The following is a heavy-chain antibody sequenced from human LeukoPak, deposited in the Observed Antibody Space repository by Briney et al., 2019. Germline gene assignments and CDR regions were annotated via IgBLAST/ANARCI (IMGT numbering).Heavy chain of an antibody. CDR3: ARQISGNRDY. Sequence: SETLSLTCTVSVVSISGYYGICIRQSPGRGLECVGSVFYRDSFSYCGTTFYNPSLQSRVYISVDTSKNAFSMKLTSVTAADTAVYFCARQISGNRDYWGQGILVAVSS. D-gene: IGHD3-10*01. CDR1: VVSISGYY. CDR2: VFYRDSFSYCGTT. J-gene: IGHJ4*02. V-gene: IGHV4-59*05.